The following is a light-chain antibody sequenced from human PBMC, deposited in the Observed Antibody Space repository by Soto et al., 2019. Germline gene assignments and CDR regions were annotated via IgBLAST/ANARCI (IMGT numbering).Light chain of an antibody. V-gene: IGLV2-14*01. CDR3: RSYKSSSTLHVV. J-gene: IGLJ2*01. CDR1: SSDVGGYNY. CDR2: DVS. Sequence: QSALTQPASVSGFPGQSITISCTGTSSDVGGYNYVSWYQQHPGKAPKLMIYDVSNRPSGVSNRFSGSKSGNTASLTISGLQAEDEADYYCRSYKSSSTLHVVCCGGPKL.